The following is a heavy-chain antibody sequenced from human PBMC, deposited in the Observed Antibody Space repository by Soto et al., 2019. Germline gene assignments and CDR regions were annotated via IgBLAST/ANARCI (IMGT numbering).Heavy chain of an antibody. CDR2: ISYDGSNR. Sequence: GGSLRLSCAASGFTFSRFGMHCVRHSPGKGLEWVAVISYDGSNRFYADSVKGRFTISRDNSKNTLYLQMNSLRPEDTAVYYCAKDLYGSETYTYYCGMHVWGQGTKVTVSS. CDR1: GFTFSRFG. CDR3: AKDLYGSETYTYYCGMHV. V-gene: IGHV3-30*18. J-gene: IGHJ6*02. D-gene: IGHD3-10*01.